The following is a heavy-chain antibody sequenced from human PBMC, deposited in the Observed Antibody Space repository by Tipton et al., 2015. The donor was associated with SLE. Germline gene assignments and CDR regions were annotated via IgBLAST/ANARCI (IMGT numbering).Heavy chain of an antibody. CDR1: GGSFSGYY. CDR2: IYYSGHT. J-gene: IGHJ1*01. V-gene: IGHV4-34*01. Sequence: LRLSCAVYGGSFSGYYWTWIRQSPGKGLEWIGYIYYSGHTDYNPSLKSRVTMSVDRSKNQFSLKLSSVTAADTAVYYCARGPIYDSSGYYFEYFQHWGQGTLVTVSS. CDR3: ARGPIYDSSGYYFEYFQH. D-gene: IGHD3-22*01.